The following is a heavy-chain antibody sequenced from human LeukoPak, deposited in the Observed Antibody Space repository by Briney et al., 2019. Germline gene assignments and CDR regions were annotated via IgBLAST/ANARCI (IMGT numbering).Heavy chain of an antibody. Sequence: TGGSLRLSCAASRLTFSNYIMNWVRQAPGKGLEWVSSISSSSSDIYYADSVKGRFTISRDNAKNSLYLQMNSLRAEDTAVYYCARDSASSTGPGYWGQGTLVTVSS. D-gene: IGHD1-1*01. V-gene: IGHV3-21*01. CDR1: RLTFSNYI. CDR3: ARDSASSTGPGY. J-gene: IGHJ4*02. CDR2: ISSSSSDI.